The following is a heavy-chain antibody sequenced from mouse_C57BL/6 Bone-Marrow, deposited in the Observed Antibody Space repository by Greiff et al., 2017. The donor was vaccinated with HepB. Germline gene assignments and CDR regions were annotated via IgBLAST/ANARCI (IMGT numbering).Heavy chain of an antibody. J-gene: IGHJ3*01. V-gene: IGHV1-80*01. CDR1: GYAFSSYW. CDR3: AKGDYYYGSRGAFAY. Sequence: VQLQQSGAELVKPGASVKISCKASGYAFSSYWMNWVKQRPGKGLEWIGQIYPGDGDTNYNGKFKGKATLTADKSSSTAYMQLSSLTSEDSAVYFCAKGDYYYGSRGAFAYWGQGTLVTVSA. CDR2: IYPGDGDT. D-gene: IGHD1-1*01.